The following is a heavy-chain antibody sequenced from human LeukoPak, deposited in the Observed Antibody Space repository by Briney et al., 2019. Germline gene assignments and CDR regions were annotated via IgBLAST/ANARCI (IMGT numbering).Heavy chain of an antibody. CDR2: IRSKANNYAT. CDR3: TSSYFDFCIDY. V-gene: IGHV3-73*01. Sequence: PGGSLRLSCAASGFTFSDSAMHWVRQASGKGLEWVGRIRSKANNYATAYGESEKGRFTISRDDSKDLAYLQMNSLKTEDTAVYYCTSSYFDFCIDYWGQGALVTVSS. J-gene: IGHJ4*02. D-gene: IGHD3-3*01. CDR1: GFTFSDSA.